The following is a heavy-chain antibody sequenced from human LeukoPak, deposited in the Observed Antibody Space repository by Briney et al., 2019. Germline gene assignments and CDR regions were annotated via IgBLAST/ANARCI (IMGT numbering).Heavy chain of an antibody. V-gene: IGHV3-48*03. CDR2: ISSSCSTI. D-gene: IGHD3-10*01. Sequence: GGSLRLSCAASGFTFSSYEMNWARQAPGKGLEWVSYISSSCSTIYYADSVKGRFTISRDNAKNSLYLQMNSLRAEDTAAYYCARVTLWFGELFPDYWGQGTLVTVSS. CDR3: ARVTLWFGELFPDY. J-gene: IGHJ4*02. CDR1: GFTFSSYE.